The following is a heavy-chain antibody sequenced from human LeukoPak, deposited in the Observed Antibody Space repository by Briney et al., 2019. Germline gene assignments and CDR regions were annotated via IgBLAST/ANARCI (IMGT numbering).Heavy chain of an antibody. V-gene: IGHV3-72*01. J-gene: IGHJ3*02. D-gene: IGHD3-22*01. CDR1: GFTFSDHY. CDR2: SRNKANSYST. Sequence: GRSLRLSCAASGFTFSDHYMDWVRQAPGKGLEWVGRSRNKANSYSTEYAASVKGRFSISRDNSKNSVYLQMNSLKTEDTAVYYCARGGYYGRSGNFQNAFDIWGQGTMVTVSS. CDR3: ARGGYYGRSGNFQNAFDI.